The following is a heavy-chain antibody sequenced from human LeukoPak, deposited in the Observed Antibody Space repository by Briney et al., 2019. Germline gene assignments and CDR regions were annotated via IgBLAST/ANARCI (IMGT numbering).Heavy chain of an antibody. CDR1: GFTFDDYA. CDR3: AKDIVAAAGIGFDY. Sequence: GGSLRLSCAASGFTFDDYAMHWVRQAPGKGLEWISGISWNSGSIGYADSVKGRFTISRDNAKNSLYLQMNSLRAEDTAFYYCAKDIVAAAGIGFDYWGQGTLVTVSS. D-gene: IGHD6-13*01. V-gene: IGHV3-9*01. J-gene: IGHJ4*02. CDR2: ISWNSGSI.